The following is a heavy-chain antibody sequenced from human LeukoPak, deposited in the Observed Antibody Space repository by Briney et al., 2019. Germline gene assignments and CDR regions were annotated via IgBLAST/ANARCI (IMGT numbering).Heavy chain of an antibody. D-gene: IGHD5-18*01. J-gene: IGHJ4*02. V-gene: IGHV3-21*01. CDR2: ISSSSSYI. CDR1: GFTFSSYS. Sequence: GGSLRLSCAASGFTFSSYSMNGVRQAPGKGLEWVSSISSSSSYIYYADSVKGRFTISRDNAKNSLYLQMNSLRAEDTAVYYCARIQLWLGSYFDYWGQGTLVTVSS. CDR3: ARIQLWLGSYFDY.